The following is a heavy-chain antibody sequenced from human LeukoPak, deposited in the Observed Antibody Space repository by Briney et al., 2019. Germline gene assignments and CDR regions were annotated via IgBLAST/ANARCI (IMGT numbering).Heavy chain of an antibody. CDR3: ARVSGSYYVLVY. J-gene: IGHJ4*02. Sequence: ASVKVSCKASGYTFTSYGISWVRQAPGQGLEGMGWISAYNGNTNYAQNLQGRVTMTTDTSTSTAYMELRSLRSDDTAVYYCARVSGSYYVLVYWGQGTLVTVSS. D-gene: IGHD1-26*01. CDR2: ISAYNGNT. V-gene: IGHV1-18*01. CDR1: GYTFTSYG.